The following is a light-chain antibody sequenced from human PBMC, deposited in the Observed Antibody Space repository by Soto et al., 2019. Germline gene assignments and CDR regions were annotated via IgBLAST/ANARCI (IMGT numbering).Light chain of an antibody. CDR3: QQYGSSPWT. J-gene: IGKJ1*01. V-gene: IGKV3-20*01. Sequence: EIVLPQSPGTLSLSPGESATLSCRASQSVSSSYLAWYQQKPGQAPRLLIYGASSRATGIPDRFSGSGSGTDFTLTISRLEPEDFAVYYCQQYGSSPWTVGQGTKVDIK. CDR1: QSVSSSY. CDR2: GAS.